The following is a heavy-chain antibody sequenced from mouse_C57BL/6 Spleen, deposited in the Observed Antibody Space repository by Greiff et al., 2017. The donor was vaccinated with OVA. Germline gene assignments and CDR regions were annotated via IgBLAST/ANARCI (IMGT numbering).Heavy chain of an antibody. D-gene: IGHD2-1*01. CDR1: GFSLTSYG. CDR3: ARQIYYGNYWYFDV. V-gene: IGHV2-2*01. J-gene: IGHJ1*03. CDR2: IWSGGST. Sequence: VKLQESGPGLVQPSQSLSITCTVSGFSLTSYGVHWVRQSPGKGLEWLGVIWSGGSTDYNAAFISRLSISKDTSKSQVFFKMNSLQADDTAIYYCARQIYYGNYWYFDVWGTGTTVTVSS.